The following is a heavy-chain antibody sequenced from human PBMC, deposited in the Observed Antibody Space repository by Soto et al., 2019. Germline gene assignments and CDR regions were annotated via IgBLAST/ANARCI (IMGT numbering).Heavy chain of an antibody. D-gene: IGHD7-27*01. J-gene: IGHJ3*02. V-gene: IGHV3-49*03. Sequence: GGSLRLSCTASGFTFGDYAMSWFRQAPGKGLEWVGFIRSKAYGGTTEYAASVKGRFTISRDDSKSIAYLQMNSLKTEDTAVYYCTRERRWGSESSDAFDIWGQGTMVTVSS. CDR1: GFTFGDYA. CDR3: TRERRWGSESSDAFDI. CDR2: IRSKAYGGTT.